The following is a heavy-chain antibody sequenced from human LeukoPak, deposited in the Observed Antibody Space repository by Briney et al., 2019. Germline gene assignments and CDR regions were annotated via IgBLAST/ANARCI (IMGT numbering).Heavy chain of an antibody. Sequence: PGGSLRLPCAASGFTFSNYEMNWVRQAPGKGLEWVSYISSSGSTIHYADSVKGRFTISRDNAKNSLYLQMNSLRAEDTAVYYCARGYLKRDYWGQGTLVTVSS. J-gene: IGHJ4*02. CDR1: GFTFSNYE. CDR2: ISSSGSTI. D-gene: IGHD2-21*01. V-gene: IGHV3-48*03. CDR3: ARGYLKRDY.